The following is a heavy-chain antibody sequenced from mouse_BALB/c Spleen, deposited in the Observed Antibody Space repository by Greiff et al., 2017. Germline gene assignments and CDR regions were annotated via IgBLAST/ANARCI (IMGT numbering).Heavy chain of an antibody. J-gene: IGHJ4*01. CDR2: IYPGNSDT. CDR3: TRGGLYYGYDAAPYYAMDY. D-gene: IGHD2-2*01. Sequence: EVQLQQSGTVLARPGASVKMSCKASGYTFTSYWMHWVKQRPGQGLEWIGAIYPGNSDTSYNQKFKGKAKLTAVTSTSTAYMELSSLTNEDSAVYYCTRGGLYYGYDAAPYYAMDYWGQGTSATVSS. CDR1: GYTFTSYW. V-gene: IGHV1-5*01.